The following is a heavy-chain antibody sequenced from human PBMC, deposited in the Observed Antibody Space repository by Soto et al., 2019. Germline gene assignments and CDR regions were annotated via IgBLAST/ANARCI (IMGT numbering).Heavy chain of an antibody. D-gene: IGHD1-26*01. V-gene: IGHV1-69*01. CDR2: ITPTLNIA. CDR3: ARGYYSGSNPSSFDY. J-gene: IGHJ4*02. Sequence: QLVQSGAEVREPGSSVKVSCKASGGTFSSYTVIWVRQAPGQGLEWMGGITPTLNIAKYAEKFQGRVTITADESTSTVTMHLSSLRSEDTAVYFCARGYYSGSNPSSFDYWGQGTLVAVSS. CDR1: GGTFSSYT.